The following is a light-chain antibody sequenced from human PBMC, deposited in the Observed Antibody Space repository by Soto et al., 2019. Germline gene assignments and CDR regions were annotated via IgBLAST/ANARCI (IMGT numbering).Light chain of an antibody. J-gene: IGKJ2*01. CDR2: GAS. CDR1: QSVSSTS. CDR3: QQCGTSPYT. Sequence: EVVLTQSPATLSLSAGERATLFCRASQSVSSTSLAWYQQKPGQAPRLLIYGASSRATGIPDRFSGSGSGTYFTLNISRLEPKDFAVYYCQQCGTSPYTFGQGTKLEIK. V-gene: IGKV3-20*01.